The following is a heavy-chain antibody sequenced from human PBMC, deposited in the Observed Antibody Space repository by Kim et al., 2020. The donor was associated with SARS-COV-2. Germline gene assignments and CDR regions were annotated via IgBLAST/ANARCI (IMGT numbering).Heavy chain of an antibody. D-gene: IGHD1-26*01. V-gene: IGHV1-46*01. J-gene: IGHJ6*02. CDR3: ARDAGIVGATFDGMDV. Sequence: KFQGRVTMTRDTSTSTVYMELSSLRSEDTAVYYCARDAGIVGATFDGMDVWGQGTTVTVSS.